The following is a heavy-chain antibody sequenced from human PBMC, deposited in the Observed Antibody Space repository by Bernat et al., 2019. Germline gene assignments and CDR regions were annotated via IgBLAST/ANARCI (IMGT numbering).Heavy chain of an antibody. CDR1: GFTFSSYA. CDR2: ISYDGSNK. J-gene: IGHJ4*02. CDR3: ARDRDTGGFDY. V-gene: IGHV3-30-3*01. Sequence: QVQLVESGGGVVQPGRSLRLSCAASGFTFSSYAMHWVRQAPGKGLEWVAVISYDGSNKYYADSVKGRFTISRDNSKNTLYLQMNSLRAEDTAVYYCARDRDTGGFDYWGKGTLVTVSS. D-gene: IGHD7-27*01.